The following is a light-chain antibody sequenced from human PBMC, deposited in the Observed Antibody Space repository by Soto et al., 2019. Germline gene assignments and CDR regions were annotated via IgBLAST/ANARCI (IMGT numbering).Light chain of an antibody. CDR1: QSISSW. V-gene: IGKV1-5*01. Sequence: DIQMTQSPSTLSASVGDRVTITCRASQSISSWLAWYQQKPGKAPKLLIYDASNLESGVPSRFSGSGSGTEFTLTISSLQPDDFATYYCQQYHNYWTFGQGTKVDIK. J-gene: IGKJ1*01. CDR3: QQYHNYWT. CDR2: DAS.